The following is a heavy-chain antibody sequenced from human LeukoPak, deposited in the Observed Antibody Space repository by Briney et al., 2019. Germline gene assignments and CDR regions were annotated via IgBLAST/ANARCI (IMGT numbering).Heavy chain of an antibody. V-gene: IGHV4-59*01. D-gene: IGHD1-14*01. CDR2: IYYSGST. CDR3: ARDRSYNGIPNAFDI. Sequence: SETLSLTCTVSGGSISSYYWSWIRQPPGKGLEWIGYIYYSGSTNYNPPLKSRVTISVDTSKNQFSLKLSSVTAADTAVYYCARDRSYNGIPNAFDIWGQGTMVTVSS. J-gene: IGHJ3*02. CDR1: GGSISSYY.